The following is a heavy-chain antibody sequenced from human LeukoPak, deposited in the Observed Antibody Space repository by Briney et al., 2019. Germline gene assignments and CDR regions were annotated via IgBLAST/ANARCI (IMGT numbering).Heavy chain of an antibody. CDR2: IIPIFGTA. CDR3: ARGGHVMPFDY. Sequence: SVKVSCKASGGTFSSYAINWVRQAPGQGLEWMGGIIPIFGTAINAQKFQGRVTITADKSTSTAYMELSSLRAEDTAVYYCARGGHVMPFDYWGQGILVTVSS. V-gene: IGHV1-69*06. CDR1: GGTFSSYA. J-gene: IGHJ4*02. D-gene: IGHD3-16*01.